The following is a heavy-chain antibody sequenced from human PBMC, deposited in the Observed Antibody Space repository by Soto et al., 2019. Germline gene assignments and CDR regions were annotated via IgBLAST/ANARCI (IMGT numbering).Heavy chain of an antibody. CDR1: GFTFSSYS. V-gene: IGHV3-21*04. J-gene: IGHJ4*02. Sequence: GGSLRLSCAASGFTFSSYSMNWVRQAPGKGLEWVSTISSSGSTTYYADSVRGRFTISRDNSENTLYLQMDSLRVEDTAVYFCAKSPITVRGVIRPFDYWGQGTLVTAPQ. CDR2: ISSSGSTT. D-gene: IGHD3-10*01. CDR3: AKSPITVRGVIRPFDY.